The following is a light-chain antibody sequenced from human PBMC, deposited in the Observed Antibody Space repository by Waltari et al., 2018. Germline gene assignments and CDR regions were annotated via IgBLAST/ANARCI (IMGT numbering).Light chain of an antibody. CDR1: QSISSY. V-gene: IGKV1-8*01. CDR2: AAS. J-gene: IGKJ4*01. Sequence: AIRITQSPSSLSASTGDRVTITCRASQSISSYLAWYQQKPGKAPKVLIYAASTLQSGVPSRFSGSGSGTDFTLTISCLQSEDFATYYCQQSHSAPLAFGGGTRLEI. CDR3: QQSHSAPLA.